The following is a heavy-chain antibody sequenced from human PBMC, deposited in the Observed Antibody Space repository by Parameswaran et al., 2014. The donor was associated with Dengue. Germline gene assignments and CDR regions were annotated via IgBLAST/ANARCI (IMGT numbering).Heavy chain of an antibody. J-gene: IGHJ4*02. CDR2: ISSSSSYI. V-gene: IGHV3-21*01. D-gene: IGHD1-1*01. CDR3: ARDRDDQGLDY. Sequence: KWIRQPPGKGLEWVSSISSSSSYIYYADSVKGRFTISRDNAKNSLYLQMNSLRAEDTAVYYCARDRDDQGLDYWGQGTLVTVSS.